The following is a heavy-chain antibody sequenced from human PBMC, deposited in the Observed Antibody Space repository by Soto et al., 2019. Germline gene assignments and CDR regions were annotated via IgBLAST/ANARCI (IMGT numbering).Heavy chain of an antibody. J-gene: IGHJ6*02. CDR1: GGSISSNDW. Sequence: XETLSLTCAVYGGSISSNDWWSWVRQPPGKGLEWIGEIYHSGSTNYNPSLKSRVTISLDKSKNQFSLKLTSVTAADSAVYYCARDDHIVVVPTSLGAMDVWGQGTTVTVSS. V-gene: IGHV4-4*02. D-gene: IGHD2-2*01. CDR3: ARDDHIVVVPTSLGAMDV. CDR2: IYHSGST.